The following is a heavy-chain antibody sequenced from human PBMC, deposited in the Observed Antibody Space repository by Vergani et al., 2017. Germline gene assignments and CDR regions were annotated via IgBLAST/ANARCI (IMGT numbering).Heavy chain of an antibody. CDR2: IYYSGST. Sequence: QVQLQESGPGLVKPSQTLALTCTVSGGSISSGGYYWSWIRQHPGKGLEWIGYIYYSGSTYYNPSLKSRVTISVDTSKNQFSLKLSSVTAADTAVYYCARVXKGKLPARSWYFDLWGRGTLVTVSS. CDR3: ARVXKGKLPARSWYFDL. CDR1: GGSISSGGYY. J-gene: IGHJ2*01. D-gene: IGHD2-2*01. V-gene: IGHV4-31*03.